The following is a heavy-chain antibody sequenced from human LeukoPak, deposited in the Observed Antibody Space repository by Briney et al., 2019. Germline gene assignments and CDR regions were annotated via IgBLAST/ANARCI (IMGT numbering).Heavy chain of an antibody. CDR3: AKDVVVVPAARYNWFDP. Sequence: AGGSLRLSCAASGFTFSSYAMSWVRQAPGKGLEWVSAISGSGGSTYYADSVKGRFTISRDNSKHTLYLQMNSLRAEDTAVYCCAKDVVVVPAARYNWFDPWGQGTLVTVSS. CDR1: GFTFSSYA. D-gene: IGHD2-2*01. CDR2: ISGSGGST. V-gene: IGHV3-23*01. J-gene: IGHJ5*02.